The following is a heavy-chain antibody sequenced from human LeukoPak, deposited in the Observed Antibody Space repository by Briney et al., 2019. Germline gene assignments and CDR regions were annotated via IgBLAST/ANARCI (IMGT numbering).Heavy chain of an antibody. J-gene: IGHJ4*02. D-gene: IGHD3-10*01. CDR2: IDPSDSYT. V-gene: IGHV5-10-1*01. CDR1: RYSFTSYW. CDR3: ARLRWPRGGRSSFDY. Sequence: GGSLRLSCKGSRYSFTSYWITWVRQMPGKGLEWMGMIDPSDSYTNYSPSFQGHVTISADKSISTAYLQWSSLKASDTAMYYCARLRWPRGGRSSFDYWGQGALVTVSS.